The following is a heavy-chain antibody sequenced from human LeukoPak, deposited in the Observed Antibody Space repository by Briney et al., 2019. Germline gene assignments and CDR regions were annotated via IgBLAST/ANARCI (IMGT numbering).Heavy chain of an antibody. V-gene: IGHV3-66*02. J-gene: IGHJ4*02. CDR3: ARVEVAGTFDY. Sequence: GGSLRLSCAASGFTVSSNYMSWVRQAPGKGLEWVSVIYSGGSTYYADSVTGRFTISRDNSKNTLYLQMNSLRAEDTAVYYCARVEVAGTFDYWGQGTLVTVSS. D-gene: IGHD6-19*01. CDR2: IYSGGST. CDR1: GFTVSSNY.